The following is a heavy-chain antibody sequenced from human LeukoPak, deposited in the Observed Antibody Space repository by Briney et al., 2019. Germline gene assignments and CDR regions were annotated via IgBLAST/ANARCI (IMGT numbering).Heavy chain of an antibody. Sequence: SETLSLTCIVSGGSINNYYWSWLRQPPGKELEWIGYIHYTGSTNYNPSLNSRVTISVDTSKNQFFLRLSSVTAADTAVYFCARGGWSLDFWGQGTLVTVSS. CDR1: GGSINNYY. CDR3: ARGGWSLDF. J-gene: IGHJ4*02. D-gene: IGHD6-19*01. V-gene: IGHV4-59*01. CDR2: IHYTGST.